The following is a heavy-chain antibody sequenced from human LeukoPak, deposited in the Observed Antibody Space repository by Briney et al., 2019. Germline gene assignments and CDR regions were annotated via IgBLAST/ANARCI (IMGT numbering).Heavy chain of an antibody. D-gene: IGHD4-17*01. CDR3: ARDYGDYEPGRHHNYYYYMDV. CDR2: ISNSNTI. Sequence: GGSLRLSRAASGFTFSSYSMNWVRQAPGKGVEWVSYISNSNTIYYADPVKGRFTMSRDNAKKSLFLQMNSLRAEDTAVYYCARDYGDYEPGRHHNYYYYMDVWGKGTTVTVSS. V-gene: IGHV3-21*05. J-gene: IGHJ6*03. CDR1: GFTFSSYS.